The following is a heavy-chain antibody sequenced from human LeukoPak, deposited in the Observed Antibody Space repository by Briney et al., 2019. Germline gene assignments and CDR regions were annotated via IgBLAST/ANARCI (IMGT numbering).Heavy chain of an antibody. D-gene: IGHD3-16*01. CDR1: GGSISNINYY. CDR2: VYYSGST. Sequence: SETLSLTCTVSGGSISNINYYWGWIRQPPGKGLEWVGSVYYSGSTYYNPSLKSRVTISLDASKNQFSLTLNSVTAADTAVFYCEKLGAGGTRTWKRGGEKYYYSVRDFGGKGPRVTVSS. V-gene: IGHV4-39*01. J-gene: IGHJ6*04. CDR3: EKLGAGGTRTWKRGGEKYYYSVRDF.